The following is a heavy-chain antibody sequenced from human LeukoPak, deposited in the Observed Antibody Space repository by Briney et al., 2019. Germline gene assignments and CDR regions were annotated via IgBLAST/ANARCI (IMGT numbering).Heavy chain of an antibody. D-gene: IGHD4-17*01. V-gene: IGHV1-3*04. CDR2: INTGNGNT. J-gene: IGHJ4*02. CDR3: ARVPTTVTTGCGY. Sequence: ASVNVSCTASGYTFTSYAMHWVRQAPGQRLEWMGWINTGNGNTKYSQKFQGRVTITRDTSASTAYMELSSLRSEDTAVYYCARVPTTVTTGCGYWGQGTLVTVSS. CDR1: GYTFTSYA.